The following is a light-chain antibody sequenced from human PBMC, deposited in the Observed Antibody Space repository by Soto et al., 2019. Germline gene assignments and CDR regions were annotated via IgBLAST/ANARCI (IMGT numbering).Light chain of an antibody. V-gene: IGKV1-39*01. CDR3: QQRYSTPPVT. CDR2: AAS. Sequence: DIQMTQSPSSLSASVGDRVTITCRASQSISSYLNWYQQKPGKDPKLLIYAASSLQSGVPSRFSGSGSGTDLTLTISSLQPEDFATYYCQQRYSTPPVTFGQGTKVEIK. CDR1: QSISSY. J-gene: IGKJ1*01.